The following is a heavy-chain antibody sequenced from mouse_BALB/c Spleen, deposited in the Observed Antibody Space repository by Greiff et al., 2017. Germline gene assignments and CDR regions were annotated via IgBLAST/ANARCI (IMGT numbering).Heavy chain of an antibody. CDR3: TRERVYYGYDGFAY. D-gene: IGHD2-2*01. J-gene: IGHJ3*01. CDR2: IYPGNSDT. V-gene: IGHV1-5*01. CDR1: GYTFTSYW. Sequence: VQLQQSGTVLARPGASVKMSCKASGYTFTSYWMHWVKQRPGQGLEWIGAIYPGNSDTSYNQKFKGKAKLTAATSTSTAYMELSSLTNEDSAVYYCTRERVYYGYDGFAYWGQGTLVTVSA.